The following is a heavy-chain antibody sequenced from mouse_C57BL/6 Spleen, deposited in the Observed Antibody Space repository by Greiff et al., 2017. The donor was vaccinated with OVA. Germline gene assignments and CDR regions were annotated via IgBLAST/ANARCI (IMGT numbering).Heavy chain of an antibody. Sequence: VQLQQSGAELVKPGASVKISCKASGYAFSSYWMNWVKQRPGKGLEWIGQIYPGDGDTNYNGKFKGKATLTADKSSSTAYMQLSSLTSEDSAVYFCARSGYYYGSSPFDYWGQGTTLTVSS. D-gene: IGHD1-1*01. CDR2: IYPGDGDT. CDR3: ARSGYYYGSSPFDY. J-gene: IGHJ2*01. CDR1: GYAFSSYW. V-gene: IGHV1-80*01.